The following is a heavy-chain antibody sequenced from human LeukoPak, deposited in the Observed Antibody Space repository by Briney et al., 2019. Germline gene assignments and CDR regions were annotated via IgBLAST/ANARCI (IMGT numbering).Heavy chain of an antibody. J-gene: IGHJ5*02. Sequence: GGSLRLSCAASGLTFSSYAMSWVRQAPGKGLEWVSAISGSGGSTYYADSVKGRFTISRDNSKNTLYLQMNSLRAEDTAVYYCARDDILTGYYPWGQGTLVTVSS. D-gene: IGHD3-9*01. V-gene: IGHV3-23*01. CDR2: ISGSGGST. CDR3: ARDDILTGYYP. CDR1: GLTFSSYA.